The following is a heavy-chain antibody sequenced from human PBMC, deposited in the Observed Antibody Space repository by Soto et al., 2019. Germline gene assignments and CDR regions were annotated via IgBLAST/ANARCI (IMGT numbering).Heavy chain of an antibody. CDR2: IIPMFGTT. J-gene: IGHJ4*02. CDR1: GGTFSTYA. Sequence: QVQLVQSGAEVKKPESSVKVSCKAPGGTFSTYAISWVRQAPGQGLEWMGGIIPMFGTTNYVQRFQDRVTITADESTNTVYMELSSLRSEDTAVYFCESGIQLWLRRINNGYSGWGQGTLVTVSS. CDR3: ESGIQLWLRRINNGYSG. V-gene: IGHV1-69*12. D-gene: IGHD5-18*01.